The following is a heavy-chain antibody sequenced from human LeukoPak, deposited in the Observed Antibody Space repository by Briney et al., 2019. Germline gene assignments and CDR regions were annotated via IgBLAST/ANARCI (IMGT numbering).Heavy chain of an antibody. D-gene: IGHD4-17*01. CDR2: IYYSGST. CDR3: ARSPLSDYGDYVFDY. Sequence: PSETLSLTCTVSGGSISSSSYYWGWIRQPPGKGLEWIGSIYYSGSTYYNPSLKSRVTISVDTSKNQFSLKLSSVTAADTAVYYCARSPLSDYGDYVFDYWGQGTLVTVSS. CDR1: GGSISSSSYY. V-gene: IGHV4-39*01. J-gene: IGHJ4*02.